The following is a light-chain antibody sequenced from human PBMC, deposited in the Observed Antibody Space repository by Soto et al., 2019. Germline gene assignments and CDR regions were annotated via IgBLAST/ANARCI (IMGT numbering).Light chain of an antibody. CDR1: SSDVGGYSY. CDR3: QSYDSSLSGSV. Sequence: QSALTQPASVSGSPGQSITISCTGTSSDVGGYSYVSWYQHHPGKAPKLMIYEVSNRPSGVPDRFSGSKSGTSASLAITGLQAEDEADYYCQSYDSSLSGSVFGGGTKVTVL. J-gene: IGLJ2*01. CDR2: EVS. V-gene: IGLV2-14*01.